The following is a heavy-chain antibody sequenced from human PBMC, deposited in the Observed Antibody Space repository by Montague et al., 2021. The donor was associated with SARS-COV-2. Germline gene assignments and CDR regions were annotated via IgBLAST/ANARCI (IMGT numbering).Heavy chain of an antibody. CDR1: GGSISSSSYY. CDR3: AIEVGAMVYYYGMDV. Sequence: SETLSLTCTVSGGSISSSSYYWGWIRQPPGKGLEWIGSIYYSGSTYYHPSLKSRVTISVDTSKNQFSLKLSSVTTADTAVYYCAIEVGAMVYYYGMDVWGQGTTVTVSS. D-gene: IGHD1-26*01. V-gene: IGHV4-39*01. J-gene: IGHJ6*02. CDR2: IYYSGST.